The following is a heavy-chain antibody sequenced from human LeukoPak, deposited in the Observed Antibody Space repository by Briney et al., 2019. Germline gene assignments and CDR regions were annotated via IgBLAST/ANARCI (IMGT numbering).Heavy chain of an antibody. V-gene: IGHV3-21*01. CDR2: ISSSSSYI. J-gene: IGHJ4*02. D-gene: IGHD5-24*01. Sequence: KPGGSLRLSCAASGFTFSSYSMNWVRQAPGKGLEWVSPISSSSSYIYYADSVKGRFTISRDNAKNSLYLQMNSLRAEDTAVYYCARVVRMATIILLDYWGQGTLVTASS. CDR3: ARVVRMATIILLDY. CDR1: GFTFSSYS.